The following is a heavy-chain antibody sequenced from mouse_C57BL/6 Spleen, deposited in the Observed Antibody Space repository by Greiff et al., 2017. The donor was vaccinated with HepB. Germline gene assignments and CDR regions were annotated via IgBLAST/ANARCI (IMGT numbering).Heavy chain of an antibody. CDR2: ISYDGSN. D-gene: IGHD1-1*01. V-gene: IGHV3-6*01. J-gene: IGHJ2*01. CDR1: GYSITSGYY. CDR3: ASLTTVNYFDY. Sequence: EVQLQQSGPGLVKPSQSLSLTCSVTGYSITSGYYWNWIRQFPGNKLEWMGYISYDGSNNYNPSLKNRISITRDTSKNQFFLKLNSVTTEDTATYYCASLTTVNYFDYWGQGTTLTVSS.